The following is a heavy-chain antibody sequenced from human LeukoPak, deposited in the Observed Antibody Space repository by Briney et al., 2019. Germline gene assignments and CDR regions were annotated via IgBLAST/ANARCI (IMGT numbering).Heavy chain of an antibody. CDR3: ARDYVGVVAATRYYYGMDV. Sequence: ASVTVSCKASGYTFTGYYMHWVRQAPGQGLEWMGLINPNSGGTNYAQKFQGRVTMTRDTSISTAYMEMSRLRSDDTAVYYCARDYVGVVAATRYYYGMDVWGQGTTVTVSS. CDR1: GYTFTGYY. V-gene: IGHV1-2*02. CDR2: INPNSGGT. J-gene: IGHJ6*02. D-gene: IGHD2-15*01.